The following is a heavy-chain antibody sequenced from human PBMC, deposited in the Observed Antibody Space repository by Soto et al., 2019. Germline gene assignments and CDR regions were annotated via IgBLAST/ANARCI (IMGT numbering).Heavy chain of an antibody. J-gene: IGHJ3*02. CDR3: ARDGAERFGGHDAFDI. V-gene: IGHV1-18*01. Sequence: ASVKGSCKASGDNFTSYGISWVRKSQGKGLEWMGWISAYNGNTKYAQKLQGRVTMTTDTSTSTAYMELRSLRSDDTAVYYFARDGAERFGGHDAFDIWGQGTMVTVSS. CDR1: GDNFTSYG. CDR2: ISAYNGNT. D-gene: IGHD3-10*01.